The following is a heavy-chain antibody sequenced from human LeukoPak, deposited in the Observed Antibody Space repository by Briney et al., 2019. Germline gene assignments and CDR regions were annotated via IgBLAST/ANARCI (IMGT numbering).Heavy chain of an antibody. CDR2: IKSKTDGGTT. D-gene: IGHD1-26*01. CDR1: GFTFSNAW. J-gene: IGHJ6*02. CDR3: TTGIVGAANYYYYGMDV. V-gene: IGHV3-15*01. Sequence: GGSLRLSCAASGFTFSNAWMSWVRQAPGKGLEWVGRIKSKTDGGTTDYPAPVKGRFTISRDDSKNTLYLQMNSLKTEDTAVYYCTTGIVGAANYYYYGMDVWGQGTTVTVSS.